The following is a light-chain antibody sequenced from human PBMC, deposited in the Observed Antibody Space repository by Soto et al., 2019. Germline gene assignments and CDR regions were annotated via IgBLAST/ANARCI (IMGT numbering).Light chain of an antibody. V-gene: IGLV1-47*01. Sequence: QSVLTQVPSASGTPGQTVTISCSGSSSNIGSEYVYWYQQLPGTAPKLLIHRNNQRPSGVPDRISGSKSGTSASLAIGWLRFEDDGDYYCSAWDVSLRGWVFGGGTKLTVL. J-gene: IGLJ3*02. CDR2: RNN. CDR3: SAWDVSLRGWV. CDR1: SSNIGSEY.